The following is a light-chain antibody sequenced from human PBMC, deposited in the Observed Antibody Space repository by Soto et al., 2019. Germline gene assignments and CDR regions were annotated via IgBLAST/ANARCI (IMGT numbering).Light chain of an antibody. CDR1: QSVSNNY. Sequence: EIVMTQSPATLSLSPGERATLSGRASQSVSNNYLAWYQQKPGQAPRLLIYGASNRATGIPDRFSGSGSGTDFTLTISSLEPEDFAVYYCQQRSNWPPATFGQGTRLEIK. CDR3: QQRSNWPPAT. CDR2: GAS. J-gene: IGKJ5*01. V-gene: IGKV3D-20*02.